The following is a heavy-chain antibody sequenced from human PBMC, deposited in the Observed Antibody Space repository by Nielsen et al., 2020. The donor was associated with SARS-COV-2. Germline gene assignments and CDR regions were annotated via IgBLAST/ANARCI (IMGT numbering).Heavy chain of an antibody. Sequence: SETLSLTCTVSGGSISSYYWSWIRQPPGKGLEWIGYIYYSGSTNYNPSLKSRVTISVDTSKNQFSLKLSSVTAADTAVYYCARGDSSSSRYTSWGQGTLVTVSS. CDR3: ARGDSSSSRYTS. D-gene: IGHD6-6*01. CDR1: GGSISSYY. J-gene: IGHJ5*02. V-gene: IGHV4-59*01. CDR2: IYYSGST.